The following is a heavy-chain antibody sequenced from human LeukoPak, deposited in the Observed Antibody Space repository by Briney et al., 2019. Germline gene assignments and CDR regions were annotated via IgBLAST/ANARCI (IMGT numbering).Heavy chain of an antibody. J-gene: IGHJ4*02. CDR1: GFTFSNYW. V-gene: IGHV3-7*01. CDR2: IKPDGGEI. D-gene: IGHD2-15*01. CDR3: ARDLSGPSFY. Sequence: GGSLRLSCAASGFTFSNYWMSWVRQAPGKGLEWVINIKPDGGEIYSVDSVKGRFTISRDNAKNSLYLQMNSLRVEDTAVYYCARDLSGPSFYWGQGTLVTVSS.